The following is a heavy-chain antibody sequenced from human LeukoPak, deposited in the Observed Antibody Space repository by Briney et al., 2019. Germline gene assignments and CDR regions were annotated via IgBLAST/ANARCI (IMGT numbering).Heavy chain of an antibody. CDR2: ISAYNGNT. Sequence: ASVKVSCKASGYTFTSYAISWVRQAPGQGLEWMGWISAYNGNTNYAQKLQGRVTMTTDTSTSTAYVELRSLRSDDTAVYYCARDRIAAAGPDYYYYYGMDVWGQGTTVTVSS. D-gene: IGHD6-13*01. J-gene: IGHJ6*02. V-gene: IGHV1-18*01. CDR1: GYTFTSYA. CDR3: ARDRIAAAGPDYYYYYGMDV.